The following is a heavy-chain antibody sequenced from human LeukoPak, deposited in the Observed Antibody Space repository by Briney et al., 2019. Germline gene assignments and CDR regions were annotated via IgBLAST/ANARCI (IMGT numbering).Heavy chain of an antibody. V-gene: IGHV4-38-2*01. CDR2: VYYDGRT. CDR1: GFSFSSYA. Sequence: PGKSLRLSCAASGFSFSSYAIQWVRQAPGRGLEWIGTVYYDGRTSYNPSLKSRVTLSRDTSNNGFSLKLRSVTASDKAVYYCATGYSNGWTSDFEHWGQGILVTVSS. D-gene: IGHD6-19*01. J-gene: IGHJ4*02. CDR3: ATGYSNGWTSDFEH.